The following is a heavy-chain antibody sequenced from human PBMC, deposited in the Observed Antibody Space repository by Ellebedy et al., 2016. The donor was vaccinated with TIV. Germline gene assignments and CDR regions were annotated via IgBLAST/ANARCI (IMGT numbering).Heavy chain of an antibody. J-gene: IGHJ3*02. CDR1: GFSFSSYW. V-gene: IGHV3-7*01. CDR2: IKQDGSEM. CDR3: VTDGSYGDYLSPTHAFVI. Sequence: GESLKISCAASGFSFSSYWMSWVRQAPGKGLEWVANIKQDGSEMYHVDSVKGRFTISRDNAKNSLYLQMNSLRPEDTAVYYCVTDGSYGDYLSPTHAFVIWGQGTMVTVSS. D-gene: IGHD4-17*01.